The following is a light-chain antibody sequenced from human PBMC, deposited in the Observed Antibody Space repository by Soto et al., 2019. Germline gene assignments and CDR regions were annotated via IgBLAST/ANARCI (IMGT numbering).Light chain of an antibody. J-gene: IGKJ1*01. CDR3: QQYGPSPWT. V-gene: IGKV3-20*01. CDR2: AAS. CDR1: QSVGDNY. Sequence: EIVLTQSPGTLSLSPGERATLSCRASQSVGDNYLAWFQQKPGQAPSLLIFAASRRASGIPVRFSGSGSGSDFALPISILEPEDFAVYYCQQYGPSPWTFGQGTKVDI.